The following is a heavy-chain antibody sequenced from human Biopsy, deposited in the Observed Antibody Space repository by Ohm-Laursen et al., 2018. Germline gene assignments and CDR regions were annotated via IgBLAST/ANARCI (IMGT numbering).Heavy chain of an antibody. CDR1: EYTLTELP. J-gene: IGHJ4*02. Sequence: VSSVKVSCKVSEYTLTELPMHWVRQAPGKGLEWMGGIIPMFGTANYAQMFQGRVTISADESTSTSYMELSSLTTEDTAIYYCARGPHSGSHSCFDYWGRGTLVTVSS. CDR3: ARGPHSGSHSCFDY. D-gene: IGHD1-26*01. V-gene: IGHV1-69*01. CDR2: IIPMFGTA.